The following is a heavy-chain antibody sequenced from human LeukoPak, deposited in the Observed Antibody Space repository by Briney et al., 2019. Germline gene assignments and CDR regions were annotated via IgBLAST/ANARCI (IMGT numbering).Heavy chain of an antibody. J-gene: IGHJ4*02. D-gene: IGHD3-22*01. V-gene: IGHV4-38-2*02. CDR2: IYHSGST. CDR1: GYSISSGYY. Sequence: SETLSLTCTVSGYSISSGYYWGWIRQPPGKGLEWIGSIYHSGSTYYNPSLRVTISVDTSKNQFSLNLSSVTAADTAVYYCARMGGYYQGRFDYWGQGTLVTVSS. CDR3: ARMGGYYQGRFDY.